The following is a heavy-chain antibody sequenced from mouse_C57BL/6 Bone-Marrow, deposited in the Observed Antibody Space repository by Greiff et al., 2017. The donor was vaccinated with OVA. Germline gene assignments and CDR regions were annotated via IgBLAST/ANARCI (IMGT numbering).Heavy chain of an antibody. J-gene: IGHJ2*01. V-gene: IGHV1-81*01. CDR1: GYTFTSYG. Sequence: LQESGAELARPGASVKLSCKASGYTFTSYGISWVKQRTGQGLEWIGEIYPRSGNTYYNEKFKGKATLTADKSSSTAYLELRSLTSEDSAVYFCARWWYYGSSIDYWGQGTTLTVSS. CDR2: IYPRSGNT. D-gene: IGHD1-1*01. CDR3: ARWWYYGSSIDY.